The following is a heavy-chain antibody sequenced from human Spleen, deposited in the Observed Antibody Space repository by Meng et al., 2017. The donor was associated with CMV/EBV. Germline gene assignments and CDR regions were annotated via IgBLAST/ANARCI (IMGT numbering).Heavy chain of an antibody. CDR1: GFTFNGYY. CDR2: INPSGGTT. D-gene: IGHD3-10*01. Sequence: VKVSCKTSGFTFNGYYIHWVRQAPGQGLEWMGIINPSGGTTTYTQKFQGRVTMTRDTSTSTVYMELSSLRSEDTAVYYCARELEGTYYFDYWGQGTLVTV. V-gene: IGHV1-46*02. CDR3: ARELEGTYYFDY. J-gene: IGHJ4*02.